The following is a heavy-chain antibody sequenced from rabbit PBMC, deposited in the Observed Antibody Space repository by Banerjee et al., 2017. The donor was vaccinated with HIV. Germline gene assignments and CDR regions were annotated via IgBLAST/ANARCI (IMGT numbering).Heavy chain of an antibody. Sequence: QEQLVESGGGLVQPEGSLTLTCKAAGFSFSSTDYMCWVRQAPGKGLEWIACIGFDSGGTYYANWAKGRFTISKTSSTTVTLQMTSLTDADTATYFCARGLASSGWAHGLWGQGTLVTVS. CDR3: ARGLASSGWAHGL. CDR2: IGFDSGGT. J-gene: IGHJ4*01. V-gene: IGHV1S45*01. D-gene: IGHD4-1*01. CDR1: GFSFSSTDY.